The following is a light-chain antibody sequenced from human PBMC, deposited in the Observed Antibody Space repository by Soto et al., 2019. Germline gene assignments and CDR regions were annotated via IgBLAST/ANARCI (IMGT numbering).Light chain of an antibody. CDR1: QGISNY. CDR3: QQYENYWT. Sequence: DIQMTQSPSSLSASVGDRVTITCRASQGISNYLAWYQQKPGKAPKLLIYDASNLESGVPSRFSGSGSGTEFTLTISNLLPDDFATYYCQQYENYWTFGQGTKVDIK. V-gene: IGKV1-5*01. CDR2: DAS. J-gene: IGKJ1*01.